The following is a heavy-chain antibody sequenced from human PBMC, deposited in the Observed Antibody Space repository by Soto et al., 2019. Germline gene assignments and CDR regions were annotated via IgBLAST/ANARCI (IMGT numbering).Heavy chain of an antibody. V-gene: IGHV4-34*01. CDR3: ARVERGTATTVVDAFDI. CDR2: MSHSGGT. Sequence: QVQLQQWGAGLLKPSETLSLTCAVFGGSVNSGNYYWSWIRQPPGKGLEWIGEMSHSGGTHFNPSLKSRVTISVDTSKSQYTRKMGSVTAADAALYYCARVERGTATTVVDAFDIWGPGTMVTVSS. D-gene: IGHD1-1*01. CDR1: GGSVNSGNYY. J-gene: IGHJ3*02.